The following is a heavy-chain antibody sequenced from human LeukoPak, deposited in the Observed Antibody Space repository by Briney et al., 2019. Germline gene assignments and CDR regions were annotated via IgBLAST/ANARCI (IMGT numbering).Heavy chain of an antibody. D-gene: IGHD3-16*01. CDR1: GFSLSRSGMR. CDR3: ARIGLGDLYDVFDI. J-gene: IGHJ3*02. V-gene: IGHV2-70*04. Sequence: SGPTLLNPTQTLTLTCTFSGFSLSRSGMRVSRIRQPPGKALEWLSLIDWDDTKFYSTSLKTRLTISKDTSKNQVVLTMTNMDPVDTATYYCARIGLGDLYDVFDIWGQGTMVTVSS. CDR2: IDWDDTK.